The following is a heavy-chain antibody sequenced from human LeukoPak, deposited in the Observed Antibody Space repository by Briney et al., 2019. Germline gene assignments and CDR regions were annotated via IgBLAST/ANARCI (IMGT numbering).Heavy chain of an antibody. D-gene: IGHD1-1*01. J-gene: IGHJ3*01. CDR3: ARRSLTTGGHAFDV. CDR1: GFTFSDHN. CDR2: MSGSGI. V-gene: IGHV3-11*01. Sequence: GGSLRLSCAATGFTFSDHNMGWMRQAPGKWLEWTSYMSGSGIYYADSVKGRFTISRDNAKNSLYLQMSSLRADDSAVYFCARRSLTTGGHAFDVWGQGTLVTVSS.